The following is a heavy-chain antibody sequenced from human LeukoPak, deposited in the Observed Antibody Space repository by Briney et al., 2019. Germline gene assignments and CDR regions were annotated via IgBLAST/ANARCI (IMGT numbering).Heavy chain of an antibody. J-gene: IGHJ5*02. CDR3: AGAAKQLGHDTNWFDP. CDR1: GGTFSRYA. D-gene: IGHD6-6*01. CDR2: IIPIFGTA. V-gene: IGHV1-69*05. Sequence: SVKVSCKASGGTFSRYAISWERQAPGQGLEWMGGIIPIFGTANYAQKFQGRVRITTDESTSTAYMELSSLRSEDTAVYYCAGAAKQLGHDTNWFDPWGQGTLVTVSS.